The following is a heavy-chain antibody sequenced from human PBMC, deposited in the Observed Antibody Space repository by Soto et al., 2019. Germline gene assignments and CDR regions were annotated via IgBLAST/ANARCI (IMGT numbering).Heavy chain of an antibody. Sequence: QVQLVESGGGVVQPGRSLRLSCAASGFTFSSYAMHWVRQAPGKGLEWVAVISYDGSNKYYADSVKGRFTISRDNSKNTLYLQMNSLRAEDTAVYYCAVLGAWGSHGVDYWGQGTLVTVSS. V-gene: IGHV3-30-3*01. J-gene: IGHJ4*02. D-gene: IGHD3-16*01. CDR2: ISYDGSNK. CDR1: GFTFSSYA. CDR3: AVLGAWGSHGVDY.